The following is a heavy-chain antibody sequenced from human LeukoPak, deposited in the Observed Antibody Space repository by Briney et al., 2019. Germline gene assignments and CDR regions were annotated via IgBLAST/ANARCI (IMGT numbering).Heavy chain of an antibody. J-gene: IGHJ1*01. CDR1: GFXFSSYA. Sequence: GGSLRLSCAASGFXFSSYAMSWVRQAPGKGLEWISGITGSGGNTYYADSVKGRFTVSRDNSKNTLYLQMNSLRAEDTAVYYCAKDLGIVVLGYFQHWGQGTLVTVSS. CDR2: ITGSGGNT. CDR3: AKDLGIVVLGYFQH. V-gene: IGHV3-23*01. D-gene: IGHD3-22*01.